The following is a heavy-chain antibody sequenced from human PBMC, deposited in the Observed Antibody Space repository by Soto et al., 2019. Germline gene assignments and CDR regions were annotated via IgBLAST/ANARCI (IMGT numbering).Heavy chain of an antibody. Sequence: HPGGSLRLSCAASGFTFSSYGMHWVRQAPGKGLEWVAVISYDGSNKYYADSVKGRFTISRDNSKNTLYLQMNSLRAEDTAVYYCAKDRAASSWFFGVVTPRFDGMDVWGQGTTVTVSS. CDR3: AKDRAASSWFFGVVTPRFDGMDV. D-gene: IGHD3-3*01. J-gene: IGHJ6*02. CDR1: GFTFSSYG. CDR2: ISYDGSNK. V-gene: IGHV3-30*18.